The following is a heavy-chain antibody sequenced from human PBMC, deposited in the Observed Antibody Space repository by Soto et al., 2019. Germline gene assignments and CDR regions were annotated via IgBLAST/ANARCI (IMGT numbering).Heavy chain of an antibody. CDR1: GGSISSYY. J-gene: IGHJ5*02. CDR3: ARDSYSSSWYSGWFDP. V-gene: IGHV4-59*01. D-gene: IGHD6-13*01. CDR2: IYYSGST. Sequence: PSETLSLTCTVSGGSISSYYWSWIRQPPGKGLEWIGYIYYSGSTNYNPSLKSRVTISVDTSKNQFSLKLSSVTAADTAVYYCARDSYSSSWYSGWFDPGGQRTLVTVSS.